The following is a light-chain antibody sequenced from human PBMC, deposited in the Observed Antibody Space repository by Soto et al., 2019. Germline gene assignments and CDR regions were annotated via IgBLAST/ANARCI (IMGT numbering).Light chain of an antibody. CDR2: GNS. CDR3: QSYDSSLSANV. Sequence: QSVLTQPPSVSGAPGQRVTISCTGSSSNIGAGYDVHWYQQLPGTAPKLLIYGNSNRPSGVPDRFSGSKSGTSASLAITGLQAEDEADYYCQSYDSSLSANVFGTGTKPPS. J-gene: IGLJ1*01. CDR1: SSNIGAGYD. V-gene: IGLV1-40*01.